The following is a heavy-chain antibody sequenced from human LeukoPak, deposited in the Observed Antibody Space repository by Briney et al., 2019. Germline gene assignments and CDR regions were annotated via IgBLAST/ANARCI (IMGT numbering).Heavy chain of an antibody. CDR2: ISYEGSNK. D-gene: IGHD2-2*01. CDR3: AKDLGRDCSSTSCYYYYGMDV. Sequence: GGSLRLSCAASGFTFSSYGMHWVRQAPGKGLEWVEVISYEGSNKYYADSVKGRFTISRDNSKNTLYLQMNSLRAEDTAVYYCAKDLGRDCSSTSCYYYYGMDVWGQGTTVTVSS. J-gene: IGHJ6*02. V-gene: IGHV3-30*18. CDR1: GFTFSSYG.